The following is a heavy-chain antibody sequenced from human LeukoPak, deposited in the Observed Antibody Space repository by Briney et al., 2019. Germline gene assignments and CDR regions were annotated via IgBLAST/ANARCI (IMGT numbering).Heavy chain of an antibody. CDR1: GFTFSSYW. J-gene: IGHJ6*03. V-gene: IGHV3-7*01. D-gene: IGHD3-9*01. Sequence: PGGSLRLSCAASGFTFSSYWMSWVRQTPGKGLEWVANIKQDGSEKYYVDSVKGRFTISRDNAKNSLYLQMNSLRAEDTAVYYCARDGDYDILTGYYNRLMDYYMDVWGKGTTVTVSS. CDR2: IKQDGSEK. CDR3: ARDGDYDILTGYYNRLMDYYMDV.